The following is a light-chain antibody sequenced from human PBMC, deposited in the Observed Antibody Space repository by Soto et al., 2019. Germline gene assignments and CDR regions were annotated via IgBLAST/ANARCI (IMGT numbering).Light chain of an antibody. CDR2: EVT. J-gene: IGLJ1*01. V-gene: IGLV2-14*01. CDR1: SGDIGSYNS. Sequence: QSALTQPASVSGYPGQSITIYCPGTSGDIGSYNSVSWYQQHPGKAPKLIIYEVTDRPSGDSNRFSGSKSGNTASLTISGLQAEDEAGYYCSSYTNTNTRACVFGTGTKVTVL. CDR3: SSYTNTNTRACV.